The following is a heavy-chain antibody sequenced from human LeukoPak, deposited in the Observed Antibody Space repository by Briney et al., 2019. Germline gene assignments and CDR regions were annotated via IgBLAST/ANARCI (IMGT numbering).Heavy chain of an antibody. D-gene: IGHD6-19*01. CDR1: GGSISSGSYY. Sequence: SETLSLTCTVSGGSISSGSYYWSWIRQPAGKGLEWIGRIYTSGSTNYNPSLKSRVTISLDMSKNQFSLKLSSVTAADTAVYYCARETEKQWQYWGQGTTVTVSS. V-gene: IGHV4-61*02. CDR2: IYTSGST. CDR3: ARETEKQWQY. J-gene: IGHJ6*01.